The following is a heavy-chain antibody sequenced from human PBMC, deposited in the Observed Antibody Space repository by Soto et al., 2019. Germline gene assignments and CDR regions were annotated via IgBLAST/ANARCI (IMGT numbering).Heavy chain of an antibody. J-gene: IGHJ6*02. CDR1: GFTFSSYG. CDR3: ARVHERVLLTYYYYYYGMDV. Sequence: QVQLVESGGGVVQPGRSLRLSCAASGFTFSSYGMHWVRQAPGKGLEWVAVIWYDGSNKYYADSVKGRFTISRDNSKNTLYLQMNSLRAEDTAVYDCARVHERVLLTYYYYYYGMDVWGQGTTVTVSS. CDR2: IWYDGSNK. D-gene: IGHD3-10*01. V-gene: IGHV3-33*01.